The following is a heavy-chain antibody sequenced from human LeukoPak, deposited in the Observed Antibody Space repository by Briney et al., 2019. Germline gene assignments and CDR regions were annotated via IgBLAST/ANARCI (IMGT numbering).Heavy chain of an antibody. CDR2: IYPGDSDT. J-gene: IGHJ6*03. V-gene: IGHV5-51*01. D-gene: IGHD1-14*01. CDR1: GYSFTSYW. CDR3: ARHPGSAYYYYYYMDV. Sequence: GESLKISCKGSGYSFTSYWIGWVRQMPGKGREWMGIIYPGDSDTRYSPSFQGQVTISADKSISTAYLQWSSLKASGTAMYYCARHPGSAYYYYYYMDVWGKGTTVTVSS.